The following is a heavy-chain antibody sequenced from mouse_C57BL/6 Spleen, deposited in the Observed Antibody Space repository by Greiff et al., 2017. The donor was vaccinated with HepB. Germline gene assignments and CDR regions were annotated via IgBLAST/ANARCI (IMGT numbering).Heavy chain of an antibody. V-gene: IGHV1-15*01. Sequence: QVQLQQSGAELVRPGASVTLSCKASGYKFTDYEMHWVKQTPVHGLEWIGAIDPETGGTAYNQKFKGKAILTADKSSSTAYMELRSLTSEDSAVYYCTFITTVVAPYFDYWGQGTTLTVSS. CDR3: TFITTVVAPYFDY. CDR1: GYKFTDYE. CDR2: IDPETGGT. D-gene: IGHD1-1*01. J-gene: IGHJ2*01.